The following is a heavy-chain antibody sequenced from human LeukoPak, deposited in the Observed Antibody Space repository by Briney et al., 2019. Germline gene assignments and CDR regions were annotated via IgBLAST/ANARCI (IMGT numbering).Heavy chain of an antibody. CDR2: INHSRST. V-gene: IGHV4-34*01. CDR1: GGSFSGYY. Sequence: SETLSLTCAVYGGSFSGYYWSWIRQPPGKGLEWIGEINHSRSTNYNPSLKSRVTISVDTSKNQFSLKLSSVTAADTAVYYCARGGRLRSITFDYWGQGTLVTVSS. CDR3: ARGGRLRSITFDY. D-gene: IGHD5-12*01. J-gene: IGHJ4*02.